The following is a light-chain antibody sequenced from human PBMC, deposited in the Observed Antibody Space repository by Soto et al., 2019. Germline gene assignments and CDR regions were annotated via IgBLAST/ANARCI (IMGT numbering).Light chain of an antibody. J-gene: IGKJ1*01. V-gene: IGKV3-11*01. Sequence: EIVLTQSPATLSLSPGERATLSCRASQSVSSYLAWYQQKPGQAPRLLIYDASNRATGIPARFSGSGSGTEFTLTISSLQSEDLALYYCQQYDEWPQTFGQGTKVDIK. CDR3: QQYDEWPQT. CDR2: DAS. CDR1: QSVSSY.